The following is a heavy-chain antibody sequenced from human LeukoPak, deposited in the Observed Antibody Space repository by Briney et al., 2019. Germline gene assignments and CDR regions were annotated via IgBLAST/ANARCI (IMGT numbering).Heavy chain of an antibody. CDR3: AREDVVVPAAPFGY. D-gene: IGHD2-2*01. J-gene: IGHJ4*02. CDR1: GFTFSSYW. Sequence: GGSLRLSCAASGFTFSSYWMHWVRQAPGKGLVWVSRINTDGSSTSYADSVKGRFTISRDNAKNTLYLQMNSLRAEDTAVYYCAREDVVVPAAPFGYWGQGTLVTVSS. V-gene: IGHV3-74*01. CDR2: INTDGSST.